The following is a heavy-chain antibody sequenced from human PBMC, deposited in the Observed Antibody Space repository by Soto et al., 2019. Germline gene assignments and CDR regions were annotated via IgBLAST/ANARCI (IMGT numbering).Heavy chain of an antibody. V-gene: IGHV3-23*01. CDR1: GFICSSYD. J-gene: IGHJ3*02. D-gene: IGHD1-26*01. CDR3: AKATATSGGAFEI. Sequence: GSLRLSCAVSGFICSSYDMSWVRQAPGQGLEWVSTILVGGSTHYEDSVKGRFTISRDTSKNTVYLQMNSLTAGDTAFYYCAKATATSGGAFEIYGQGTMVTVS. CDR2: ILVGGST.